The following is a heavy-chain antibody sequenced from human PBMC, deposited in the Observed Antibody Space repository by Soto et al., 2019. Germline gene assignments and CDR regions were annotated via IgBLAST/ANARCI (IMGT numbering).Heavy chain of an antibody. D-gene: IGHD6-19*01. J-gene: IGHJ3*02. CDR2: INPNSGGT. Sequence: ASVKVSCKASGYAFTGYYMHWVRQAPRQGLEWMGWINPNSGGTNYAQKFQGWVTMTRDTSISTAYMELSRLRSDDTAVYYCARDRAVADNAFDIWGQGTMVTVSS. CDR1: GYAFTGYY. V-gene: IGHV1-2*04. CDR3: ARDRAVADNAFDI.